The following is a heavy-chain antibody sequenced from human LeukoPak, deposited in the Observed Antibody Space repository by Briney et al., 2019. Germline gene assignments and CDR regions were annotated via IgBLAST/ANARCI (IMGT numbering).Heavy chain of an antibody. CDR1: GFTFSSYG. J-gene: IGHJ5*02. Sequence: GGSLRLSCAASGFTFSSYGMHWVRQAPGKGLEWVAVIWYDGSNKYYADSVKGRFTISRDNSKNTLYLQMNSLRAEDTAVYYCAKRTIDGGNFDPWGQGTLVTVSS. V-gene: IGHV3-33*06. CDR3: AKRTIDGGNFDP. CDR2: IWYDGSNK. D-gene: IGHD4-23*01.